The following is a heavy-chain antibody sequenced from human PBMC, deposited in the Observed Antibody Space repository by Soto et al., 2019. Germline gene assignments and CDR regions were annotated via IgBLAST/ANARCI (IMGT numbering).Heavy chain of an antibody. V-gene: IGHV2-5*02. CDR2: IYWDDDK. CDR1: GFSLSTSGVG. D-gene: IGHD3-22*01. J-gene: IGHJ4*02. CDR3: AHSRPQVYYYDSSGYYALYFDY. Sequence: SGPTLVNPTQTLTLTCTFSGFSLSTSGVGVGWIRQPPGKALEWLALIYWDDDKRYSPSLKGRLTITKDTSKNQVVLTMTNMDPVDTATYYCAHSRPQVYYYDSSGYYALYFDYWGQGTLVTVSS.